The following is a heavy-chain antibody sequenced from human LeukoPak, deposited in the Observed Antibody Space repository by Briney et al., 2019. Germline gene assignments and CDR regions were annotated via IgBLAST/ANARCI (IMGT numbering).Heavy chain of an antibody. V-gene: IGHV1-18*01. Sequence: ASVKVSCKASGYTFTSYGISGVRQAPGQGVEWRGWISAYNGNTNYAQKLQGRVTMTTDTSTSTAYMELRSLRSDDTAVYYCARDRRRRYSYGTFDYWGQGTLVTVSS. J-gene: IGHJ4*02. CDR2: ISAYNGNT. CDR3: ARDRRRRYSYGTFDY. D-gene: IGHD5-18*01. CDR1: GYTFTSYG.